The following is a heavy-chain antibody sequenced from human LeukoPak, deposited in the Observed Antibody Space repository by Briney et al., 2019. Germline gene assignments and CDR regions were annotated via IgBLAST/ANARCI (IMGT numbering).Heavy chain of an antibody. V-gene: IGHV4-34*01. Sequence: KTSETLSLTCAVYGGSFSGYYWSWIRQPPGKGLEWIGEINHSGSTNCNPSLKSRVTISVDTSKNQFSLKLSSVTAADTAVYYCARGRNTNIVVVPAANPLYYFDYWGQGTLVTVSS. CDR1: GGSFSGYY. D-gene: IGHD2-2*01. CDR2: INHSGST. CDR3: ARGRNTNIVVVPAANPLYYFDY. J-gene: IGHJ4*02.